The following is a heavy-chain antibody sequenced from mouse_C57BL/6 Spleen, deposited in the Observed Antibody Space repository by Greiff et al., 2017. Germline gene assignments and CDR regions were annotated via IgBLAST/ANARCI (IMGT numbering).Heavy chain of an antibody. CDR2: FYPGSGSI. CDR3: ARHEGYYSNYVGYFDY. CDR1: GYTFTEFT. J-gene: IGHJ2*01. Sequence: VQLQQSGAELVKPGASVKLSCKASGYTFTEFTIHWVKQRSGQGLEWIGWFYPGSGSIKYNEKFKDKATLTADKSSSTVYMELSRLTSEDSAVYFCARHEGYYSNYVGYFDYWGQGTTLTVSS. V-gene: IGHV1-62-2*01. D-gene: IGHD2-5*01.